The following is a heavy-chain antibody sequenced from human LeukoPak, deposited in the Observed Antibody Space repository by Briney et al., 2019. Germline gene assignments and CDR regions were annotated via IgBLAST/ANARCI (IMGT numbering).Heavy chain of an antibody. CDR2: IYSGGST. Sequence: GGSLRLSCAASGFTVRSNYMSWVRQAPGKGLEWVSVIYSGGSTYYADSVKGRFTISRDNSKNTLYLQMNSLRAEDTAVYYCAAQRGFSYFYGMHVWGQGTTVTVSS. V-gene: IGHV3-53*01. CDR3: AAQRGFSYFYGMHV. CDR1: GFTVRSNY. J-gene: IGHJ6*02.